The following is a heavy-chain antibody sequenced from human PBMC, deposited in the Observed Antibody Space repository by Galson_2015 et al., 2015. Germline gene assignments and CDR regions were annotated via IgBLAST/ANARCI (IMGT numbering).Heavy chain of an antibody. V-gene: IGHV3-48*03. Sequence: SLRLSCAASGFTFSSYEMNWVRQAPGKGLEWVSYISSSGSTIYYADSVKGRFTISRDNAKNSLYLQMNSLRAEDTAVYYCARGFGHDHDAFDIWGQATMVTVSS. CDR2: ISSSGSTI. J-gene: IGHJ3*02. CDR1: GFTFSSYE. D-gene: IGHD3-10*01. CDR3: ARGFGHDHDAFDI.